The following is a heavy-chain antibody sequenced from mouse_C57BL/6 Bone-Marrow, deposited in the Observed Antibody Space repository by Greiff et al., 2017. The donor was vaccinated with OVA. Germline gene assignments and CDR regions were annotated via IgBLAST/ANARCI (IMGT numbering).Heavy chain of an antibody. J-gene: IGHJ4*01. CDR2: ISNGGGST. Sequence: EVLLVESGGGLVQPGGSLKLSCAASGFTFSDFYMYWIRQTPEKRLEWVAYISNGGGSTYYPDTVKGRFTISRDKAKNTLYLQMSRLKSEDTAMYYCAGLDAMDYCGQGTSVTVTS. V-gene: IGHV5-12*01. CDR3: AGLDAMDY. CDR1: GFTFSDFY.